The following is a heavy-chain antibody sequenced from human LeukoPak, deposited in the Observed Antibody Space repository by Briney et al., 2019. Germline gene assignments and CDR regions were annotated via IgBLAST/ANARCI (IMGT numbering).Heavy chain of an antibody. CDR3: AREMTTVTASGYYYYMDV. CDR2: INPNSGGT. Sequence: GASVKVSCKASGYTFTSYDINWVRQATGQGLEWMGWINPNSGGTNYAQKFQGRVTMTRDTSISTAYMGLSRLRSDDTAVYYCAREMTTVTASGYYYYMDVWGKGTTVTISS. CDR1: GYTFTSYD. V-gene: IGHV1-2*02. J-gene: IGHJ6*03. D-gene: IGHD4-17*01.